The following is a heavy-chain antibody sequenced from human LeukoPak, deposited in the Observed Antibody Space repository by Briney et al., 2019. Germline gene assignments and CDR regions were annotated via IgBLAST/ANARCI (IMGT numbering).Heavy chain of an antibody. V-gene: IGHV3-23*01. CDR3: ANHESYYDYVWGSYPIDI. Sequence: GGSLRLSCAASGFTFSNYWIHWVRQAPGKGLEWVSAISGSGGSTYYADSVKGRFTISRDNSKNTLYLQMNSLRAEDTAVYYCANHESYYDYVWGSYPIDIWGQGTMVTVSS. D-gene: IGHD3-16*02. J-gene: IGHJ3*02. CDR2: ISGSGGST. CDR1: GFTFSNYW.